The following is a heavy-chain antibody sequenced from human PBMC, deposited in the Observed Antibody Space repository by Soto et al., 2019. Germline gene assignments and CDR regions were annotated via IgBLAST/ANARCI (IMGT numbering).Heavy chain of an antibody. CDR2: IYSGGST. D-gene: IGHD3-10*01. Sequence: GGSLRLSCAASGFTVSSNYMSWVRQAPGKGLEWVSVIYSGGSTYYADSVKGRFTISRDNSKNTLYLQMNSLRAEDTAVYYCASQQRGSGSYYTRPPPYYYYYMDVWGKGTTVTVSS. J-gene: IGHJ6*03. CDR3: ASQQRGSGSYYTRPPPYYYYYMDV. V-gene: IGHV3-66*04. CDR1: GFTVSSNY.